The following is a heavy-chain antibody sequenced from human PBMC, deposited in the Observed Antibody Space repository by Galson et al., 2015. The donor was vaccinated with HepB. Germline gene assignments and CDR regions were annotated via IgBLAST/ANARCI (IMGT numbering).Heavy chain of an antibody. CDR1: GGTFSSYT. D-gene: IGHD2-21*02. Sequence: SVKVSCKASGGTFSSYTISWVRQAPGQGLEWMGRIIPILGIANYAQKFQGRVTITADKSTSTAYMELSSLRSEDTAVYYCARAIRAYCGGDCYSLGGNYYYYYGMDVWGQGTTVTVSS. CDR2: IIPILGIA. J-gene: IGHJ6*02. V-gene: IGHV1-69*02. CDR3: ARAIRAYCGGDCYSLGGNYYYYYGMDV.